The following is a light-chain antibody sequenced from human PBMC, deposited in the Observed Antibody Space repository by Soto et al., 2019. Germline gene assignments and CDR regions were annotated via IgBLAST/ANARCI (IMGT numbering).Light chain of an antibody. Sequence: EIVLTQSPATLSLSPGERATLSCRASPSVTNYLAWHQQKPGQTPRLLVYGASSRATGIPDRFSGSGSGTDFTLTISRLEPEDFAVYYCQQHGSSPITFGQGTRLEIK. CDR3: QQHGSSPIT. V-gene: IGKV3-20*01. CDR2: GAS. J-gene: IGKJ5*01. CDR1: PSVTNY.